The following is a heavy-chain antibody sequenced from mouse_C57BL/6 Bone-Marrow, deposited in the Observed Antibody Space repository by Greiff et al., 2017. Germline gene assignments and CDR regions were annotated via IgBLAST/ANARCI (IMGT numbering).Heavy chain of an antibody. CDR2: IDPANGNT. D-gene: IGHD1-1*01. J-gene: IGHJ3*01. Sequence: VQLQQSVAELVRPGASVKLSCTASGFNINNTYMHWVKQRPEQGLEWIGRIDPANGNTKYAPKFQGKATLTADTSSNTAYLQLSSLTSEDTAIYYCARGYCSIFAYWGQGTLVTVSA. CDR3: ARGYCSIFAY. CDR1: GFNINNTY. V-gene: IGHV14-3*01.